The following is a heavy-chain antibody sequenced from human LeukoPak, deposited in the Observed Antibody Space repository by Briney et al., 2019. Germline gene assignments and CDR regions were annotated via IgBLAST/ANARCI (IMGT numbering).Heavy chain of an antibody. V-gene: IGHV3-43*02. CDR2: ISGDGDST. Sequence: GGSLRLSCGASGFTFDDYAMHWVRQAPGKGLEWVSLISGDGDSTYYADSVKGRFTISRDNGKNSLYLQMNSLRTEDTALYYCVKVVSYYSYYTMDVWGQGTTVTVSS. CDR3: VKVVSYYSYYTMDV. D-gene: IGHD2-8*01. CDR1: GFTFDDYA. J-gene: IGHJ6*02.